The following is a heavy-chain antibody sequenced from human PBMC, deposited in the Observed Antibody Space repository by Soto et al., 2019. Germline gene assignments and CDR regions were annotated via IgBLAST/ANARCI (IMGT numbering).Heavy chain of an antibody. Sequence: GGSLRLSCAASGVTFSSYGMHWVRQAPGKGLEWVAVIWYDGSNKYYADSVKGRFTISRDNSKNTLYLQMNSLRAEDTAVYYCARATRYYDFWSGSLGYGMDVWGQGTTVTVSS. CDR1: GVTFSSYG. J-gene: IGHJ6*02. D-gene: IGHD3-3*01. V-gene: IGHV3-33*01. CDR2: IWYDGSNK. CDR3: ARATRYYDFWSGSLGYGMDV.